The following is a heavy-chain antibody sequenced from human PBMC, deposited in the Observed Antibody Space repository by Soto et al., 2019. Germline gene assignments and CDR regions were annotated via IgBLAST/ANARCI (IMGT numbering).Heavy chain of an antibody. Sequence: EVQMEESGGGLVKPGGSLRLSCVASGFTFGSHSMYWVRQAPGKGLEWVSSISGGSDYIFYADSVKGRFTISRDNAMNSLYLQMNSLRAEDTAVYYCGRAGIVVVGDASRPRVHCGQGTLVTVSS. V-gene: IGHV3-21*01. CDR3: GRAGIVVVGDASRPRVH. J-gene: IGHJ4*02. CDR1: GFTFGSHS. CDR2: ISGGSDYI. D-gene: IGHD2-15*01.